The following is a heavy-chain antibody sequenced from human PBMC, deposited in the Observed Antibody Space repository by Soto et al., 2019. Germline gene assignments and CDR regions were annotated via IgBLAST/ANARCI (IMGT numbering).Heavy chain of an antibody. Sequence: ASVKVSCKASGYSFTDYHIHWVRQAPGQGLEWLGRINPKSGNTGYAPKFQGRLAITRDTSANTAYMDLYSLRSEDSAVYYCARGRRSCTGNNCYTDFDFWGQGSLVTVSS. J-gene: IGHJ4*02. D-gene: IGHD2-2*02. CDR1: GYSFTDYH. CDR2: INPKSGNT. V-gene: IGHV1-8*03. CDR3: ARGRRSCTGNNCYTDFDF.